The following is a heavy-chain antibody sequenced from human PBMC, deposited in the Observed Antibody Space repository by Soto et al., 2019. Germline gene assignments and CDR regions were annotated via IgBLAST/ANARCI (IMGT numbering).Heavy chain of an antibody. V-gene: IGHV4-31*03. D-gene: IGHD1-1*01. J-gene: IGHJ4*02. CDR2: IYYSGST. CDR1: GGSISSGGYY. Sequence: QVQLQESGPGLVKPSQTLSLTCTVSGGSISSGGYYWSWIRQHRGKGLEWIGYIYYSGSTYYNPSLKSRVTISVDTSKNQFSLKLSSVTAADTAVYYCARDRTIFDRRYFDYWGQGTLVTVSS. CDR3: ARDRTIFDRRYFDY.